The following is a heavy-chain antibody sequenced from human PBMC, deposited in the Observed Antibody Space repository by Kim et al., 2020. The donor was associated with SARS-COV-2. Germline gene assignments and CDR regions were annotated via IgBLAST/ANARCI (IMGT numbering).Heavy chain of an antibody. CDR3: QRGFWSSTALDV. CDR1: GEYITTSGSD. J-gene: IGHJ6*02. Sequence: SETLSLTCIVFGEYITTSGSDWGWIRQSPGKGLEWIGSILHGGNIYYNPSLKNRVTISLDTSKNQLSLKLTSVTAADWSVYYCQRGFWSSTALDVWGQGTTVTVSS. D-gene: IGHD3-3*01. V-gene: IGHV4-39*01. CDR2: ILHGGNI.